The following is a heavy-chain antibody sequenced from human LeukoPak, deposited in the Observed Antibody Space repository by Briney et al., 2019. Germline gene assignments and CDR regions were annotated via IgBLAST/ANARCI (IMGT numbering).Heavy chain of an antibody. CDR2: IYYSGST. V-gene: IGHV4-59*08. J-gene: IGHJ4*02. D-gene: IGHD2-15*01. Sequence: SETLSLTCTVSGGSISSYYWSWIRQAPGKGLEWIGHIYYSGSTNYKPSLASRVTISVDTSKNQFSLRLSSVTATDTALYYCARGGTDFDYWGQGTLVTVSS. CDR1: GGSISSYY. CDR3: ARGGTDFDY.